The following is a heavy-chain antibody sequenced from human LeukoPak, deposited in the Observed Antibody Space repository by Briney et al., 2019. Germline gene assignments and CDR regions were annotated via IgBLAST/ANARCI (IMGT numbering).Heavy chain of an antibody. CDR2: IWYDGSNK. V-gene: IGHV3-30*02. J-gene: IGHJ4*02. CDR1: GFKFSDYG. D-gene: IGHD3-10*01. CDR3: AREGYYGSGSPPSLYFDY. Sequence: PGGSLRLSCVASGFKFSDYGMHWVRQAPGKGLEWVAIIWYDGSNKYYADSVKGRFTISRDNSRSTLYLQMNSLRPEDTAIYYCAREGYYGSGSPPSLYFDYWGQGTLVTVSS.